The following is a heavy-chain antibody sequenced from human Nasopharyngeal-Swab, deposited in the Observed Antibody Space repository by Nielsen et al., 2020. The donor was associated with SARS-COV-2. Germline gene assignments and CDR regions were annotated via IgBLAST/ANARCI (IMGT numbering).Heavy chain of an antibody. CDR2: VRSKANNYAT. J-gene: IGHJ4*02. Sequence: GGSLRLSCAASGFAFSDSAMHWVRQASGKGLEWLGRVRSKANNYATSYAASVKGRFTISRDDSKNTAYLQMNSLITEDTAVYYCARDLGYDSSGDDYWGQGTLVTVSS. D-gene: IGHD3-22*01. CDR1: GFAFSDSA. CDR3: ARDLGYDSSGDDY. V-gene: IGHV3-73*01.